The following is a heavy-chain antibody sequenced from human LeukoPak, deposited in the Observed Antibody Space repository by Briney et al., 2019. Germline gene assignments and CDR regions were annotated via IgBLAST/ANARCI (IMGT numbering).Heavy chain of an antibody. CDR3: ARDLSQYCSGGSCYYMVY. CDR1: GYSFTSYG. J-gene: IGHJ4*02. CDR2: INAYNGNT. V-gene: IGHV1-18*04. Sequence: ASVKVSCKASGYSFTSYGISWVRQAPGQGLEWMGWINAYNGNTNYAQKLQGRVTMTTDTSTSTAYMELRSLRSDDTAVYYCARDLSQYCSGGSCYYMVYWGQGTLVTVSS. D-gene: IGHD2-15*01.